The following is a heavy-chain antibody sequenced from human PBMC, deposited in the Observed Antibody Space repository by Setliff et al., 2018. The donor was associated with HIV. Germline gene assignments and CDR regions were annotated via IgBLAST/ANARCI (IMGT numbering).Heavy chain of an antibody. Sequence: ASVKVSCKISGYTLTELSIHWVRQATGKGLEWMANFDPEDGETFYAQKFQGRLTMTEDTSTDTAYMELSSLRSDDTAMYYCATDPGYSSTWYSESFQHWGQGTVVTVSS. CDR1: GYTLTELS. CDR2: FDPEDGET. CDR3: ATDPGYSSTWYSESFQH. J-gene: IGHJ1*01. V-gene: IGHV1-24*01. D-gene: IGHD6-13*01.